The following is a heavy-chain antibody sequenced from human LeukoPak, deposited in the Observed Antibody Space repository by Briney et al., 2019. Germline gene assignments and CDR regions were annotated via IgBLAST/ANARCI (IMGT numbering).Heavy chain of an antibody. CDR1: GFTFSTYS. D-gene: IGHD1-26*01. Sequence: GGSLRLSCAASGFTFSTYSMTWVRQAPGKGLEWISHISAASWGIKYADSVKGRFTTSRDNAKNSVFLQMSSLRPEDTAVYYCAKDGRKWELFYFDYWGQGTLVTVSS. V-gene: IGHV3-48*01. CDR3: AKDGRKWELFYFDY. J-gene: IGHJ4*02. CDR2: ISAASWGI.